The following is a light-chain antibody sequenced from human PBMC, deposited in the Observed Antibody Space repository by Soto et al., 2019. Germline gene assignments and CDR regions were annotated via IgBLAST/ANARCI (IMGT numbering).Light chain of an antibody. Sequence: DIQMTQSPSTLSGSVGDRVTITCRASQTISSWLAWYQQKPGKAPKLLIYKASTLKSGVPSRFSGSGSGTEFTLTISSLQPDDFATYYCQRYDSDPLTFGGG. J-gene: IGKJ4*01. V-gene: IGKV1-5*03. CDR1: QTISSW. CDR3: QRYDSDPLT. CDR2: KAS.